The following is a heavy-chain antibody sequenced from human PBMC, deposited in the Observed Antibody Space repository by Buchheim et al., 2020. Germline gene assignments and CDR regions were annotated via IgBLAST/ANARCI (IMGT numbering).Heavy chain of an antibody. V-gene: IGHV4-4*02. CDR1: GGSITTNNW. J-gene: IGHJ4*02. CDR3: ARLMAHSSLSRRYFDF. D-gene: IGHD6-6*01. CDR2: IYHSGTT. Sequence: QVQLQESGPGLVKPSGTLSLTCGLSGGSITTNNWWTWVRQPPGKGLEWIGEIYHSGTTYYNPSLKSRVSISVDTSKNLFSLNLNSVTAADTAVYFCARLMAHSSLSRRYFDFWGQGTL.